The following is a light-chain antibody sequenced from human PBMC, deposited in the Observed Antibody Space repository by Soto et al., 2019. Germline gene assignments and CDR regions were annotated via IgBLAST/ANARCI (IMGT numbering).Light chain of an antibody. CDR1: SSDVGGYKY. V-gene: IGLV2-14*01. CDR2: EVS. Sequence: QSALTQPASVSGSPGQSITISCTGTSSDVGGYKYVSWYQQHPGKALKLIIYEVSNRPSGVSNRFSGSKSGNTASLTISGLQAEDETDYYCNSFTSSSTYVFGTGTKVTVL. CDR3: NSFTSSSTYV. J-gene: IGLJ1*01.